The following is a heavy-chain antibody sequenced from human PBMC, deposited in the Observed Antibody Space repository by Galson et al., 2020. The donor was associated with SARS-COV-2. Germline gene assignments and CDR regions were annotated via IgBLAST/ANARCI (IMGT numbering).Heavy chain of an antibody. V-gene: IGHV3-48*03. J-gene: IGHJ4*02. CDR1: GFTFSSYE. CDR3: ARVSPYYYETTGYYVDY. CDR2: IDSSGGSI. Sequence: TGGSLRLSCAASGFTFSSYEMNWVRQAPGKGLEWVSYIDSSGGSIYNADPVKGRFAISRDNAKNSLYLRMNSLRAEDTAVYYCARVSPYYYETTGYYVDYWGQGTLVTVSS. D-gene: IGHD3-22*01.